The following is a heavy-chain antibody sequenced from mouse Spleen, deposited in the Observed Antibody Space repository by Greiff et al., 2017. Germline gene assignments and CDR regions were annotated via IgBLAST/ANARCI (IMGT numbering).Heavy chain of an antibody. J-gene: IGHJ4*01. Sequence: EVQRVESGGGLVQPKGSLKLSCAASGFTFNTYAMHWVCQAPGKGVEWVARIRSKSNNYATYYADSVKDRFTISRDDSQSMLYLQMNNLKTEDTAMYYCVRGGPYAMDYWGQGTSVTVSS. V-gene: IGHV10-3*03. CDR3: VRGGPYAMDY. CDR1: GFTFNTYA. CDR2: IRSKSNNYAT.